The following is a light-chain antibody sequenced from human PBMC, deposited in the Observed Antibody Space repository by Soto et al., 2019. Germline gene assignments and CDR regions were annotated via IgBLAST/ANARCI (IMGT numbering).Light chain of an antibody. CDR3: QQFSSYPLT. Sequence: EIVLTQSPATLSFSPGERATLFCRASQSVSGYLAWYQQKPGQAPRLLIYDASNRATGIPVRFSGSGSGTDFALTISRLEPEDFAVYYCQQFSSYPLTFGGGTKVDIK. V-gene: IGKV3-11*01. CDR1: QSVSGY. J-gene: IGKJ4*01. CDR2: DAS.